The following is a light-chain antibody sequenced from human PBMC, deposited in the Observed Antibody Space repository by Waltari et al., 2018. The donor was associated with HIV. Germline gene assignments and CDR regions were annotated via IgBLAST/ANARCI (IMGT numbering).Light chain of an antibody. CDR3: CSYAGSYTLV. CDR1: SSDVGGYNY. V-gene: IGLV2-11*01. CDR2: DVS. Sequence: QSALTQPRSVSGSPGQSVTISCTGTSSDVGGYNYVSWYQQHPGKAPKLMIYDVSKRPSVVPVRCSGSKSCNTASLTISGLQSEDEADYYCCSYAGSYTLVFGGGTKLTVL. J-gene: IGLJ2*01.